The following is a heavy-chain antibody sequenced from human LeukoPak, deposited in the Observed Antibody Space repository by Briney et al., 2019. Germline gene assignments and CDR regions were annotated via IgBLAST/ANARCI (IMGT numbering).Heavy chain of an antibody. CDR2: FGPQVGET. J-gene: IGHJ4*02. CDR1: GSTLTEIS. CDR3: ATGAMVYEY. D-gene: IGHD3-10*01. V-gene: IGHV1-24*01. Sequence: ASVKVSCKVSGSTLTEISIDWVRQAPGKGLECMGTFGPQVGETIHAQNLQGRLKMTADASTDTAYMEVTSLQSVDTAVYYCATGAMVYEYWGQGTLVTVSS.